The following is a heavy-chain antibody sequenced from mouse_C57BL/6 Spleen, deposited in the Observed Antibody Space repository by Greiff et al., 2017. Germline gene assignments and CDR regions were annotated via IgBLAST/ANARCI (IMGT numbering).Heavy chain of an antibody. V-gene: IGHV1-80*01. D-gene: IGHD2-4*01. CDR3: AKVYNDYASAWFGY. Sequence: VKLMESGAELVKPGASVKISCKASGYAFSSYWMNWVKQRPGKGLEWIGQIYPGDGDTNYNGQFKGKATLTADKSSSTAYMQLSSLTSEDSAVYYWAKVYNDYASAWFGYWGQGTLVTVSA. CDR1: GYAFSSYW. CDR2: IYPGDGDT. J-gene: IGHJ3*01.